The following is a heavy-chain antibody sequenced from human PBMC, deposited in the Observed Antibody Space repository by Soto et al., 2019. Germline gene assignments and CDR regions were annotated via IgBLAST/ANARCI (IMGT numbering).Heavy chain of an antibody. CDR1: CVSIINSSYY. CDR2: IYYSGIT. J-gene: IGHJ4*02. V-gene: IGHV4-39*01. CDR3: ARHGSN. Sequence: SATLSLTCTVSCVSIINSSYYWGWIRRPPGKGLEWIGTIYYSGITYYNPSLKSRVTSSVDTSKNQFSLKLTPVTAADTAVYYCARHGSNWGQGTLVTVSS.